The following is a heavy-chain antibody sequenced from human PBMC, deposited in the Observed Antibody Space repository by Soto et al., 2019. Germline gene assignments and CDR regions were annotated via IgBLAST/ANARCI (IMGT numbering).Heavy chain of an antibody. CDR2: ISGSGGST. CDR3: AKSRYCGGDCYSGVVY. Sequence: PGGSLRLSCAASGFTFSSYAMSWVRQAPGKGLEWVPAISGSGGSTYYADSVKGRFTISRDNSKNTLYLQMNSLRAEDTAVYYCAKSRYCGGDCYSGVVYWGQGTLVTVSS. V-gene: IGHV3-23*01. J-gene: IGHJ4*02. CDR1: GFTFSSYA. D-gene: IGHD2-21*02.